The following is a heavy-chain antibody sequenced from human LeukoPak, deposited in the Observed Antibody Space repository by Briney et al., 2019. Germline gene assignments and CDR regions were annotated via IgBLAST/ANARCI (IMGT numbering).Heavy chain of an antibody. D-gene: IGHD6-19*01. V-gene: IGHV1-2*02. Sequence: GASVKVSCKASGYTFTGYYMHWVRQAPGQGLEWMGWINPNSGSTNSAQKFQGRVTMTRDTSISTAYMELSRLRSDDTAVYYCARVEVAGFDAFEIWGQGTMVTVSS. J-gene: IGHJ3*02. CDR1: GYTFTGYY. CDR3: ARVEVAGFDAFEI. CDR2: INPNSGST.